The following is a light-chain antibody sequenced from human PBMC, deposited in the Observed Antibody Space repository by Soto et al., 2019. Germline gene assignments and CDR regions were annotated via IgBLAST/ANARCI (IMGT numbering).Light chain of an antibody. CDR3: QQYNNWPPKYT. J-gene: IGKJ2*01. Sequence: EIVMTQSPATLSVSPGERATLSCRASQSVSRHLAWYQQKPGQAPRLLIYGASTRATGFPARFSGSGSGTEFTLTISSLQSEDVAVYYCQQYNNWPPKYTFGQGTKLEIK. CDR1: QSVSRH. V-gene: IGKV3-15*01. CDR2: GAS.